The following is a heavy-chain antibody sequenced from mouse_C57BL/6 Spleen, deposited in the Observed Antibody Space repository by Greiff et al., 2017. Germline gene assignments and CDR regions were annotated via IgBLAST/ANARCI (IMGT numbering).Heavy chain of an antibody. J-gene: IGHJ4*01. CDR2: INPSSGYT. CDR3: ARGGYSNSYAMDY. D-gene: IGHD2-5*01. V-gene: IGHV1-4*01. Sequence: VQLKQSGAELARPGASVKMSCKASGYTFTSYTMHWVKQRPGQGLEWIGYINPSSGYTKANQKFKDKATLTADISSSTAYMQLSSLTSEDSAVYYCARGGYSNSYAMDYWGQGTSVTVSA. CDR1: GYTFTSYT.